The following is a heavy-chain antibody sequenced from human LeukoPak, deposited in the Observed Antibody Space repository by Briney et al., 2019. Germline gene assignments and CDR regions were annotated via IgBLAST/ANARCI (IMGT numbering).Heavy chain of an antibody. Sequence: PSETLSLTCAVYGGSFSGYYWSWIRQSPGKGLEWVSSISGSGDSTFYADSVKGRFSISRDNSKNTLYLQVNGLRTEDTAVYYCAKDRLLNCRGDCYIFDYWGQGTVVTVSS. J-gene: IGHJ4*02. D-gene: IGHD2-21*02. CDR2: ISGSGDST. CDR1: GGSFSGYY. V-gene: IGHV3-23*01. CDR3: AKDRLLNCRGDCYIFDY.